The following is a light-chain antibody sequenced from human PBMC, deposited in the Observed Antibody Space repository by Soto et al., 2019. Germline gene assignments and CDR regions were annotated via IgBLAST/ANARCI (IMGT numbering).Light chain of an antibody. V-gene: IGLV7-46*01. J-gene: IGLJ3*02. CDR2: DTT. Sequence: QAVVTQEPSLTVSPGGTVTLTCGSSTGAVTSGNYPYWFQKKPGQAPRTLIYDTTNKQSWTPARCSGSLLAGKADLTLAGAQTDDDDDYYCLLSYRGTNWVFGGGTKLTVL. CDR1: TGAVTSGNY. CDR3: LLSYRGTNWV.